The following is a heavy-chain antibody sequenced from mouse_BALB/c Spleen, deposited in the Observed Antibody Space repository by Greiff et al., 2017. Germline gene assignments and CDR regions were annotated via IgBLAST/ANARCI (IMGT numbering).Heavy chain of an antibody. CDR2: ISSGGSYT. Sequence: EVKVVESGGGLVKPGGSLKLSCAASGFTFSSYAMSWVRQSPEKRLEWVAEISSGGSYTYYPDTVTGRFTISRDNAKNTLYLEMSSLRSEDTAMYYCARDSLAWFAYWGQGTLVTVSA. J-gene: IGHJ3*01. V-gene: IGHV5-9-4*01. CDR3: ARDSLAWFAY. CDR1: GFTFSSYA.